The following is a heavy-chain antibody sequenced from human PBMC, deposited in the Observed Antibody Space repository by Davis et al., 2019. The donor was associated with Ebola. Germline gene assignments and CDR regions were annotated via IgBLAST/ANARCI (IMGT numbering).Heavy chain of an antibody. CDR3: ARHSGVFTMIVVVITSGWFDP. V-gene: IGHV4-39*01. Sequence: MPGGSLRLSCTVSGGSISSSSYYWGWIRQPPGKGLEWIGSIYYSGSTYYNPSLKSRVTISVDTSKNQFSLKLSSVTAADTAVYYCARHSGVFTMIVVVITSGWFDPWGQGTLVTVSS. CDR1: GGSISSSSYY. D-gene: IGHD3-22*01. CDR2: IYYSGST. J-gene: IGHJ5*02.